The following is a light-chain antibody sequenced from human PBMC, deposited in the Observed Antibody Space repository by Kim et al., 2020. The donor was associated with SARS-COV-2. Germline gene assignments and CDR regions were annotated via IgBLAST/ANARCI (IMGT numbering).Light chain of an antibody. CDR2: QDT. V-gene: IGLV3-1*01. J-gene: IGLJ2*01. Sequence: SYELTQPPSVSMSPGQTASITCSGDKLGHKYACWYQQKPGQSPVLVIYQDTKRPSGIPERFSGSNSGNTATLTISGTQAMDEAVYYCQAWDSSTAVFGGGTQLTVL. CDR1: KLGHKY. CDR3: QAWDSSTAV.